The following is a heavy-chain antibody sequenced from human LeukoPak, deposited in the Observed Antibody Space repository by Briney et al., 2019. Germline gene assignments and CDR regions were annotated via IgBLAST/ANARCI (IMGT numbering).Heavy chain of an antibody. CDR3: ARDNGGDCSSTSCYGPWYFDL. V-gene: IGHV3-53*01. J-gene: IGHJ2*01. CDR1: GFTISTNY. Sequence: GESLRLSCAASGFTISTNYMSWVRQAPGQGLEWVSVIYSGGSTYYADSVKGRFTISRDNSKNTLYLQMNSLRAEDTAVYYCARDNGGDCSSTSCYGPWYFDLWGRGTLVTVSS. D-gene: IGHD2-2*01. CDR2: IYSGGST.